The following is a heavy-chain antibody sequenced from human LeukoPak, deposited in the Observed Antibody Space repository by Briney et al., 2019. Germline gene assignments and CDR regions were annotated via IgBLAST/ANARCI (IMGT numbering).Heavy chain of an antibody. Sequence: SETLSLTCTVSRGSISSYYWSWIRQPPGKGLEWIGYIDNSGNTNSNPSLKSRVTMSVDTSKNQFSLKLSSVIAADTAVYYCARGRITIFGVVIPHFDNWGQGTLGTVSS. CDR2: IDNSGNT. D-gene: IGHD3-3*01. J-gene: IGHJ4*02. CDR1: RGSISSYY. V-gene: IGHV4-59*01. CDR3: ARGRITIFGVVIPHFDN.